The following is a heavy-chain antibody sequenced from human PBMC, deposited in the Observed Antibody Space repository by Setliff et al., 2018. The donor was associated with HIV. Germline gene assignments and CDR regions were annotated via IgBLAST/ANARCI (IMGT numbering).Heavy chain of an antibody. CDR3: ARGAPGRSCSGGSCSYFDY. D-gene: IGHD2-15*01. CDR1: GYTFTSLD. CDR2: LNPTSGNT. V-gene: IGHV1-8*01. J-gene: IGHJ4*02. Sequence: ASVKVSCKASGYTFTSLDINWVRQAPGQGPEWMGWLNPTSGNTGSAQRFQGRVTMTRNTSISIAYMELSNLRSEDTAVSYCARGAPGRSCSGGSCSYFDYWGQGTLVTVSS.